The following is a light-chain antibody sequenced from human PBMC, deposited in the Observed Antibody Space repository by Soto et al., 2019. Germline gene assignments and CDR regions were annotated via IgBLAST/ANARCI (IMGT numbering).Light chain of an antibody. CDR2: GAS. CDR1: QSVSSN. J-gene: IGKJ4*01. Sequence: ELVMTQSPATLSVSPGERATLSCRASQSVSSNLAWYQQKPGQAPRLLIYGASTRATGIPARFSGSVSGTEFTLTISSLQSEDFAVYYCQQYNNWPPVTFGGGTKVEIK. CDR3: QQYNNWPPVT. V-gene: IGKV3-15*01.